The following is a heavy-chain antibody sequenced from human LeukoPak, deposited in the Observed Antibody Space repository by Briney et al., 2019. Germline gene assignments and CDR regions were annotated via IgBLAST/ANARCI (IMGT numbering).Heavy chain of an antibody. Sequence: GGSLRLSCAASGFTFSSYGMHWVRQAPGKGLEWVALISYNGSNKYYADSVKGRFTISRDNSKNTLYLQMNSLRVEDTAVYYCAKPAYAGYYYYMDVWGKGTTVTVSS. CDR3: AKPAYAGYYYYMDV. V-gene: IGHV3-30*18. CDR1: GFTFSSYG. J-gene: IGHJ6*03. D-gene: IGHD3-16*01. CDR2: ISYNGSNK.